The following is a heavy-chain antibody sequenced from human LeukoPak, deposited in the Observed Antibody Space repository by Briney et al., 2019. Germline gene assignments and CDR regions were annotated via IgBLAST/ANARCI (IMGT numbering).Heavy chain of an antibody. D-gene: IGHD1-1*01. CDR2: INNDGSTT. V-gene: IGHV3-74*01. CDR3: AKQIWNGANLYFDY. Sequence: GVSLRLSCAASGFSFGSYWVHWVRQAPGRGLVCVSRINNDGSTTNYADSVKCRFTISIDNAKNTLYLQMNSLRAEDTAVYYCAKQIWNGANLYFDYWGQGTLVSVSS. J-gene: IGHJ4*02. CDR1: GFSFGSYW.